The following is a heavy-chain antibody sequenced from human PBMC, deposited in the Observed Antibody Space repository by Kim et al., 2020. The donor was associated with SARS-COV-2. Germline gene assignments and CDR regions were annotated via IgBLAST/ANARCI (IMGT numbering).Heavy chain of an antibody. Sequence: GGSLRLSCAASGFTFSSYSMNWVRQAPGKGLEWVSSISSSSSYINYADSVKGRFTISRDNAKNSLYLQMNSLRAEDTAVYYCARVSVYDSSGYYLGPFDYWGQGTLVTVSS. CDR3: ARVSVYDSSGYYLGPFDY. CDR1: GFTFSSYS. V-gene: IGHV3-21*01. D-gene: IGHD3-22*01. J-gene: IGHJ4*02. CDR2: ISSSSSYI.